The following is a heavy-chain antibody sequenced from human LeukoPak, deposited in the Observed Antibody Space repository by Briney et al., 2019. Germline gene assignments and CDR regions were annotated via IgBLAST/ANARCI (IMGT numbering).Heavy chain of an antibody. J-gene: IGHJ4*02. Sequence: GGSLRLSCAASGFTFNNYAMSWVRQAPGKGLDWVSAISGSGVTTYYTDSVKGRFTISRDNSRNTLYLQMNSLRAEDTAVYYCAKGLARGSDYWGQGTLVTVSS. D-gene: IGHD6-25*01. CDR2: ISGSGVTT. V-gene: IGHV3-23*01. CDR1: GFTFNNYA. CDR3: AKGLARGSDY.